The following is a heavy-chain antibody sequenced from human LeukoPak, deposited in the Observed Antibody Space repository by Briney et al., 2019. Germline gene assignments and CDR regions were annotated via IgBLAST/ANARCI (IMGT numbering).Heavy chain of an antibody. J-gene: IGHJ4*02. CDR1: GVSFDDYY. Sequence: SETLSLTCAVSGVSFDDYYWAWVRQTPGKGLEWIGEINHSGYTNDSPSLKSRVTLSIDTSRKQFSLNLRSVTVADAGIYYCTRMTTGHDYWGQGTLATVSS. CDR2: INHSGYT. D-gene: IGHD4-17*01. CDR3: TRMTTGHDY. V-gene: IGHV4-34*01.